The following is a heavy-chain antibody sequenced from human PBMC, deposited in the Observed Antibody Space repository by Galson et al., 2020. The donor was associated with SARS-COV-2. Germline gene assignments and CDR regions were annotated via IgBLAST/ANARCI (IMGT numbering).Heavy chain of an antibody. V-gene: IGHV3-30-3*01. CDR3: ARGGGVGFGVVTPNDAFDI. J-gene: IGHJ3*02. Sequence: GGSLRLSCAASGFTFSSYAMHWVRQAPGKGLECVAVISYDGSNKYYADSVKGRFTISRDNSKNTLYLQMNSLRAEDTAVYYCARGGGVGFGVVTPNDAFDIWGQGTMVTVSS. CDR2: ISYDGSNK. CDR1: GFTFSSYA. D-gene: IGHD3-3*01.